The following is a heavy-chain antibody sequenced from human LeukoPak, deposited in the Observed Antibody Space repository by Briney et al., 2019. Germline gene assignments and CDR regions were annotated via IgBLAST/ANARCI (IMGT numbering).Heavy chain of an antibody. CDR2: VAFDGTNI. J-gene: IGHJ4*02. V-gene: IGHV3-30-3*01. CDR3: VRDARGSLDY. CDR1: GFTFSDYY. Sequence: PGGSLRLSCAASGFTFSDYYMSWIRQAPGKGLESVTIVAFDGTNIHYIDSVKGRFTISRDNSKNTLYLEMNSLRTEDTAVYYCVRDARGSLDYWGQGTLVTVSP.